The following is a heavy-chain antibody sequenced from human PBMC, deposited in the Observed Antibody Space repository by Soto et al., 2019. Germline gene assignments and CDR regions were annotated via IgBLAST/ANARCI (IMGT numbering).Heavy chain of an antibody. J-gene: IGHJ6*02. CDR1: GFTFSSYA. Sequence: GGSLRLSCAASGFTFSSYAMHWVRQAPGKGLEWVAVISYDGSNKYYADSVTGRFTISRDNSKNTLYLQMNSLRAEDTAVYYCARDLDHYGSGSYSIYYSYGMDVWGQGTTVTVSS. V-gene: IGHV3-30*04. CDR2: ISYDGSNK. CDR3: ARDLDHYGSGSYSIYYSYGMDV. D-gene: IGHD3-10*01.